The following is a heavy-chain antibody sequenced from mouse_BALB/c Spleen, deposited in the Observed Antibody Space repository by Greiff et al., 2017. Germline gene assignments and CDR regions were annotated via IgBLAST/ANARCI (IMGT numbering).Heavy chain of an antibody. CDR2: ISTYYGNT. V-gene: IGHV1-67*01. CDR1: GYTFTDYA. J-gene: IGHJ4*01. Sequence: VQLQESGPELVRPGVSVKISCKGSGYTFTDYAMHWVQQSHAKRLEWIGVISTYYGNTNYNQKFKGKATMTVDKSSSTAYMELAKLTSEASAIYYCANTTTANGAMDYWGQGTSVTVSS. CDR3: ANTTTANGAMDY. D-gene: IGHD1-2*01.